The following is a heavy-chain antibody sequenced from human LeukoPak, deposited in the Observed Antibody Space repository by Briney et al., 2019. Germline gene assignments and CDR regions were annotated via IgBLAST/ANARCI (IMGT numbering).Heavy chain of an antibody. D-gene: IGHD4-17*01. V-gene: IGHV3-9*01. CDR2: ISWNSGSI. Sequence: GRFLRLSCAASGFTFDDYAMHWVRQAPGKGLEWVSGISWNSGSIGYADSVKGRFTISRDNAKNSLYLQMNSLRAEDTALYYCAKDRRYGDYSFDYWGQGTLVTVSS. J-gene: IGHJ4*02. CDR1: GFTFDDYA. CDR3: AKDRRYGDYSFDY.